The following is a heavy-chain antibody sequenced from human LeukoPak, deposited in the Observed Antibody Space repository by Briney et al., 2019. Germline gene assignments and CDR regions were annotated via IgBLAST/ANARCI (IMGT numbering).Heavy chain of an antibody. Sequence: EASVKVSCKASGYTFTGYCLHWVRQAPGQGLEWMGWINPRTGGTNYAQKFQGRVTLTRDTSISTAYMELRRLRYDDTAVYYCARRVPAAVLDVWGQGTLVTVSS. CDR1: GYTFTGYC. D-gene: IGHD2-2*01. V-gene: IGHV1-2*02. CDR2: INPRTGGT. J-gene: IGHJ4*02. CDR3: ARRVPAAVLDV.